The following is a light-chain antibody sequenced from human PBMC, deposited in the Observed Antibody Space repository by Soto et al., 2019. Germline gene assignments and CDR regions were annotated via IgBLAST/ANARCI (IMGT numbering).Light chain of an antibody. V-gene: IGKV1-5*03. CDR1: QSIDSW. Sequence: DIQMTQSPSTLSASVGDRVTITCRARQSIDSWLAWYQQKPGKAPNLLIYKASSLESGVPSRCSGSGSGTEFTLTISSLQPDDFATYYCQQYNSYSSGTFGQGTKVDIK. J-gene: IGKJ1*01. CDR3: QQYNSYSSGT. CDR2: KAS.